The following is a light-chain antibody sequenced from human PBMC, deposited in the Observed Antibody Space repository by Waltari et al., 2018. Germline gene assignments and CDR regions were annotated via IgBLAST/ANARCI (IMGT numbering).Light chain of an antibody. V-gene: IGLV2-14*03. CDR1: SSDLASSTY. J-gene: IGLJ1*01. Sequence: QSALTQPASVSGSPGQSITISCTGTSSDLASSTYFSWYQQYPGEPPKLIIYVVTSRPSGVSSRFSGSKSGHTAFLTISGLQAEDEADFFCSSYTTSWTYVFGTGTTVNVL. CDR3: SSYTTSWTYV. CDR2: VVT.